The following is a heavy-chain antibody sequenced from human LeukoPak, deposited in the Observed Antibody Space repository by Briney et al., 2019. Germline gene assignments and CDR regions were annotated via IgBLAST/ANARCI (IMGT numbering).Heavy chain of an antibody. Sequence: SAKLSCKASVGTSSIYATSCVPHNPRQGHERMREIIPIFGTANYAQKFQGRVTIPADKSTSTAYMEPSSLRSEDTAVYYCARSNYYGSGPNFDYWGQGTLVTVSS. CDR2: IIPIFGTA. J-gene: IGHJ4*02. CDR3: ARSNYYGSGPNFDY. V-gene: IGHV1-69*06. CDR1: VGTSSIYA. D-gene: IGHD3-10*01.